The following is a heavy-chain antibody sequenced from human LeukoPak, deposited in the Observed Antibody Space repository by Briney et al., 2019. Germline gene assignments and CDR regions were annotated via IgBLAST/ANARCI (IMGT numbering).Heavy chain of an antibody. V-gene: IGHV1-18*01. Sequence: ASVKVSCTASGYTFTSYGISWVRQAPGQGLEWMGWISPYNGNTNYVQKLQGRVSMTKDTSTSTVYMELKSLRSDDTAFYCARSNDYGDYGVDHWGQGTLVTVSS. D-gene: IGHD4-17*01. CDR2: ISPYNGNT. CDR3: ARSNDYGDYGVDH. J-gene: IGHJ4*02. CDR1: GYTFTSYG.